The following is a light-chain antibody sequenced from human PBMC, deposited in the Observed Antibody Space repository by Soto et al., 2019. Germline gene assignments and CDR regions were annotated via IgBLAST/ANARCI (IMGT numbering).Light chain of an antibody. J-gene: IGKJ1*01. CDR3: QQYSDLPMT. CDR1: QSVSNNY. V-gene: IGKV3-20*01. Sequence: EIVLTQSPGTLSLSPGERATLSCRASQSVSNNYLAWYQQKPGQAPRLLIYGASRRATGIPDRFSGSASGTDFTLTISRLEPEDFAVYFCQQYSDLPMTFGQGTKVDIK. CDR2: GAS.